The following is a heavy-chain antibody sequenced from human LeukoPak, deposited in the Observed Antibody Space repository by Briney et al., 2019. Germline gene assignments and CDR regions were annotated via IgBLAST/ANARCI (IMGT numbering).Heavy chain of an antibody. CDR2: ISGSGGST. V-gene: IGHV3-23*01. CDR1: GFTFSNYA. D-gene: IGHD3-22*01. J-gene: IGHJ4*02. Sequence: GGSLRLSCTASGFTFSNYAMTWVRQAPGKGLEWLSVISGSGGSTYHADSVKGRFTISRDNSKNTLFLQMNSLRAEDTAVYYSTKKTSYYDSSGALDYWGQGTLVTVSS. CDR3: TKKTSYYDSSGALDY.